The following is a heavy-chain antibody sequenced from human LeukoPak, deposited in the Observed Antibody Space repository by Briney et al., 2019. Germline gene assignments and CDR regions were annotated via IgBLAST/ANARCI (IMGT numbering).Heavy chain of an antibody. Sequence: IYDSGSTNYNPSLKSRVTISVDTSKNQFSLKLSSVTAADTAVYYCARVGGTNYYYYGMDVWGQGTTVTVSS. V-gene: IGHV4-59*01. CDR3: ARVGGTNYYYYGMDV. J-gene: IGHJ6*02. CDR2: IYDSGST. D-gene: IGHD1-1*01.